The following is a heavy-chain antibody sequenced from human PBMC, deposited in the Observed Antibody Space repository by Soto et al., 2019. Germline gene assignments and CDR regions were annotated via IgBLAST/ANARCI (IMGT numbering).Heavy chain of an antibody. V-gene: IGHV3-23*01. Sequence: PGASLRLSCTSSGFTFSSYAFIWVLQAPGKGLEWVSAISGSGGSTYYADSVKGRFTISRDNAENSLYLQMNSLRDEDTAVYYCARESAALNWFDPWGQGT. J-gene: IGHJ5*02. CDR3: ARESAALNWFDP. CDR2: ISGSGGST. CDR1: GFTFSSYA. D-gene: IGHD2-2*01.